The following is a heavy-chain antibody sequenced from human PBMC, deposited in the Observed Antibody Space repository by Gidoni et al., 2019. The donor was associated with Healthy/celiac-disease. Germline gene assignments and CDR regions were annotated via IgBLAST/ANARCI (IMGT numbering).Heavy chain of an antibody. J-gene: IGHJ4*02. Sequence: QVQLQQWGAGLLQPSETLSLTCAVYGGSFSDYSCSWIRQPPGKGLEWIGEINHSGSTNYNPSLKSRVTISVDTSKNQFSLKLSSVTAADTAGYYCAREPRDYDFWSGYYRGFDYWGQGTLVTVSS. V-gene: IGHV4-34*01. CDR3: AREPRDYDFWSGYYRGFDY. CDR2: INHSGST. D-gene: IGHD3-3*01. CDR1: GGSFSDYS.